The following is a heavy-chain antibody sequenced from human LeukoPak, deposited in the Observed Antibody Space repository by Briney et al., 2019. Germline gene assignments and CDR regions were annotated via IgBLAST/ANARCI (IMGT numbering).Heavy chain of an antibody. CDR3: ARTTQYSYGNNWFDP. CDR2: ISFSGST. V-gene: IGHV4-31*03. D-gene: IGHD5-18*01. J-gene: IGHJ5*02. CDR1: GGSISSGGYF. Sequence: SQTLSLTCTVSGGSISSGGYFWSWIRHHPGKGLEWIGYISFSGSTYYSPSLESRVSISVDTSKKQFSLNLSSVTAADTAVYYCARTTQYSYGNNWFDPWGQGTLVTVSS.